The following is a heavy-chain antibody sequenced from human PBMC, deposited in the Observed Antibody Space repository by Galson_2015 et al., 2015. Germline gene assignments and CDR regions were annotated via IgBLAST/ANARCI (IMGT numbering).Heavy chain of an antibody. V-gene: IGHV1-46*01. CDR3: ARANTTIVSYYYYGMDV. CDR1: GYTFTSYY. CDR2: INPSDGGT. J-gene: IGHJ6*02. D-gene: IGHD1-1*01. Sequence: SVKVSCKASGYTFTSYYIHWVRQAPGQGLEWMGIINPSDGGTSYPQKFQGRVTMTRDTSTSTVYMELSSLRSEDTAVYYCARANTTIVSYYYYGMDVWGQGTTVTVSS.